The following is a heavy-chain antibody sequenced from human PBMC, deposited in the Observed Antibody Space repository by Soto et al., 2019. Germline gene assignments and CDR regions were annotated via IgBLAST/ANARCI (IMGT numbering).Heavy chain of an antibody. CDR3: ARSYDSSGYYRGDLDY. CDR2: ISAYNGNT. V-gene: IGHV1-18*04. CDR1: GYTFTSYG. Sequence: GDSVKVSCKASGYTFTSYGIRWVRQAPGQGLEWMGWISAYNGNTNYAQKLQGRVTMTTDTSTSTAYMELRSLRSDDTAVYYCARSYDSSGYYRGDLDYWGQGTLVTVSS. J-gene: IGHJ4*02. D-gene: IGHD3-22*01.